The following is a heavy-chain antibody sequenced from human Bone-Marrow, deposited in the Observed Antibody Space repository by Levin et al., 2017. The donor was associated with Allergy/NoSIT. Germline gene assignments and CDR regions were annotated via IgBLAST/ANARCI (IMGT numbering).Heavy chain of an antibody. D-gene: IGHD3-10*01. CDR3: ARDSSGESHAFDI. CDR2: IWYDGSYK. J-gene: IGHJ3*02. V-gene: IGHV3-33*01. Sequence: GGSLRLSCAASGFTFSSYGMHWVRQAPGKGLEWVAVIWYDGSYKYYADSVKGRFTISRDNSKNTLYLQMNSLTAEDTAVYYCARDSSGESHAFDIWGQGTMVIVSS. CDR1: GFTFSSYG.